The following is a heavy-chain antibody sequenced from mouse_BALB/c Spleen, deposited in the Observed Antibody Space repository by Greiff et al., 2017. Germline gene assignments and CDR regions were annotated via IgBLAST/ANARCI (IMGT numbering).Heavy chain of an antibody. J-gene: IGHJ2*01. V-gene: IGHV5-6-4*01. CDR3: TREEYYGYYFDY. CDR2: ISSGGSYT. D-gene: IGHD1-2*01. CDR1: GFTFSSYT. Sequence: EVKLVESGGGLVKPGGSLKLSCAASGFTFSSYTMSWVRQTPEKRLEWVATISSGGSYTYYPDSVKGRFTISRDNAKNTLYLQMSSLKSEDTAMYYCTREEYYGYYFDYWGQGTTLTVSS.